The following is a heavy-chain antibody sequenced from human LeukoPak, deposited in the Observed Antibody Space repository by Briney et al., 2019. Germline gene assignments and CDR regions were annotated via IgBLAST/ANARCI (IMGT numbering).Heavy chain of an antibody. V-gene: IGHV3-7*01. Sequence: GGSLRLSCAASGFTFTNDFMTWVRQAPGKGLEWVANMKVDGSDIHYVDSVKGRFTISRDNSKNTLYLQMNSLRVEDTAVYYCARGGGQYSSSNYYYYMDVWGKGTTVTVSS. CDR2: MKVDGSDI. J-gene: IGHJ6*03. CDR1: GFTFTNDF. CDR3: ARGGGQYSSSNYYYYMDV. D-gene: IGHD6-6*01.